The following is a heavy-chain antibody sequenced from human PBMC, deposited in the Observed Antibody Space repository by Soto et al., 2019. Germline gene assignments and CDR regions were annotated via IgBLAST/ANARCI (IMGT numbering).Heavy chain of an antibody. Sequence: PGGSLRLSCAASGFTFSSYAMSWVRQAPGKGLEWVSAISGSGGSTYYADSVKGRFTISRDNSKNTLYLQMNSLRAEDTAVYYCAKVFESSGYPNDNIDYWGQGTLVTVSS. J-gene: IGHJ4*02. V-gene: IGHV3-23*01. CDR2: ISGSGGST. D-gene: IGHD6-19*01. CDR1: GFTFSSYA. CDR3: AKVFESSGYPNDNIDY.